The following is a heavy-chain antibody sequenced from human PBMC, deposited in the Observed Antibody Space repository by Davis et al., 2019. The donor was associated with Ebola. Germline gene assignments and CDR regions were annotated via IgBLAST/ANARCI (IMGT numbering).Heavy chain of an antibody. V-gene: IGHV4-59*08. CDR3: ARHKGLDP. Sequence: MPSETLSLTCTVSGGSISNYYWSWIRQPPGKGLEWIGNIYYSGGTNYNPSLESRVTISVDTSKNQFSLKLSSVTAADTAVYYCARHKGLDPWGQGTLVTVSS. CDR1: GGSISNYY. CDR2: IYYSGGT. J-gene: IGHJ5*02.